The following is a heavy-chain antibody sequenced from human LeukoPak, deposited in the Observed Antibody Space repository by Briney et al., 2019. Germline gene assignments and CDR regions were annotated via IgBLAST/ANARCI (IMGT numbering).Heavy chain of an antibody. J-gene: IGHJ4*02. CDR3: ARHAESSSSWYVPVY. D-gene: IGHD6-13*01. CDR1: GGSIINTD. V-gene: IGHV4-59*01. Sequence: PSETLSLTCMVSGGSIINTDWSWIRQAPGKGLEWIGYFFYTGSSTYNPSLKSRVTISLDTSKNHISLKLTSVTAADTAVYYCARHAESSSSWYVPVYWGQGTLVTVS. CDR2: FFYTGSS.